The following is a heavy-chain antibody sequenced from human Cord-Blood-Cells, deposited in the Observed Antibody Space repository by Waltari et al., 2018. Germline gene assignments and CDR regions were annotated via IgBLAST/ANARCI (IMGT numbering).Heavy chain of an antibody. CDR2: ISWNSGSI. CDR3: AKDIGYYYDSSGYYNY. Sequence: EVQLVESGGGLVQPGRSLRLSCAASGFTFDDYAMHWVRPAPGKGLEWVSGISWNSGSIGYADSVKGRFTISRDNAKNSLYLQMNSLRAEDTALYYCAKDIGYYYDSSGYYNYWGQGTLVTVSS. CDR1: GFTFDDYA. V-gene: IGHV3-9*01. J-gene: IGHJ4*02. D-gene: IGHD3-22*01.